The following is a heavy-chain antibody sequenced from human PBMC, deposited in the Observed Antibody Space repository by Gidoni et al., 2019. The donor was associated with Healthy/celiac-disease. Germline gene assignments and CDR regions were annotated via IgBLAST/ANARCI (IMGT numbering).Heavy chain of an antibody. CDR2: IYYSGRT. CDR1: GGSVSSGSYY. D-gene: IGHD6-6*01. CDR3: ARDSSSSSYYYYYGMDV. V-gene: IGHV4-61*01. Sequence: QVQLQESGPGLVKPSETLSLTCTVSGGSVSSGSYYWSWIRQPPGKGLEWIGYIYYSGRTNYNPSLKSRVTISVDTSKNQFSLKLSSVTAADTAVYYCARDSSSSSYYYYYGMDVWGQGTTVTVSS. J-gene: IGHJ6*02.